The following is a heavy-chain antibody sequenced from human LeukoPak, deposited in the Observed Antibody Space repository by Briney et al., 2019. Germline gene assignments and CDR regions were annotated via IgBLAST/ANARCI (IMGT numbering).Heavy chain of an antibody. D-gene: IGHD1-26*01. CDR1: GYTLTELS. V-gene: IGHV1-24*01. J-gene: IGHJ4*02. CDR3: ATDPFLAGGTYTVSKDIDY. Sequence: ASVKVSCKVSGYTLTELSMHWVRQAPGKGLEWMGGFDPEDGETIYAQKFQGRVTMTEDTSTDTAYMELSSLRSEDTAVYYCATDPFLAGGTYTVSKDIDYWGQGTLVTVSS. CDR2: FDPEDGET.